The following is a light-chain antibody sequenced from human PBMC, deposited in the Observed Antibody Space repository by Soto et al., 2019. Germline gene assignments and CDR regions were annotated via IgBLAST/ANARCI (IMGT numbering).Light chain of an antibody. CDR3: QQYGSSPSIT. J-gene: IGKJ5*01. CDR2: AAS. Sequence: EIVLTQSPVTLSLSPGERATLSCRASQSVSSSYLAWYQQKPGQAPRLLIYAASFRATGIPDRFSGSGSGTDFTLTISRLEPEDFAVYYCQQYGSSPSITFGQGTRLEIK. V-gene: IGKV3-20*01. CDR1: QSVSSSY.